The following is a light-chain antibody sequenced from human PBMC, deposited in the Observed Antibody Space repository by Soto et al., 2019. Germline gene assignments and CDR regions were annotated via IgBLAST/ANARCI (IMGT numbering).Light chain of an antibody. Sequence: QSALTQPASVSGSPGQSITISCTGTSIDVGSYNYVSWYQQHPGKAPKLMIYEVSDRPSGISSRFSGSKSGNTASLTIYGLNTEHEDHYYCSSYTRSSTLFGTGTKVTV. J-gene: IGLJ1*01. CDR1: SIDVGSYNY. V-gene: IGLV2-14*01. CDR3: SSYTRSSTL. CDR2: EVS.